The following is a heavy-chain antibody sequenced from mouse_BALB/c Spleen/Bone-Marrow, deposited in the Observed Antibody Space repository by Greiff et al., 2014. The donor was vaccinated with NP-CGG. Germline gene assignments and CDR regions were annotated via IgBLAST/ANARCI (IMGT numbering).Heavy chain of an antibody. CDR3: AREVDGWYYFDD. CDR1: GFTFSSYA. J-gene: IGHJ2*01. V-gene: IGHV5-6-5*01. D-gene: IGHD2-3*01. CDR2: ISSGGST. Sequence: EVQVEESGGGLVKPGGSLKLSCAASGFTFSSYAMSWVRQTPEKRLEWVASISSGGSTYYPDSVKGGFTISRDNARNILYLQMSSLRSEDTAMYYCAREVDGWYYFDDWGQGTTLTVSS.